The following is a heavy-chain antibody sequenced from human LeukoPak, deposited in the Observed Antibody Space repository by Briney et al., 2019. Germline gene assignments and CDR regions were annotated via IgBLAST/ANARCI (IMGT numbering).Heavy chain of an antibody. D-gene: IGHD3-10*01. Sequence: GGSLRLSCAASGFTFSSHWMHWVRQAPGKGLEWVAVISYDGSKMFYADSVRGRLTISRDNSKNTLYLQMNSLRPEDTAVYYCTKDFETLVNYYGSGTYNDYWGQGTLVTVSS. CDR3: TKDFETLVNYYGSGTYNDY. V-gene: IGHV3-30*18. J-gene: IGHJ4*02. CDR1: GFTFSSHW. CDR2: ISYDGSKM.